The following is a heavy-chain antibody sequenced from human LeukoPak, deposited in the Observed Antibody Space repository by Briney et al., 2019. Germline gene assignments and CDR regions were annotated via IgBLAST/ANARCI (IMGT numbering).Heavy chain of an antibody. CDR3: TRDLPYCSSTSCYISYYYYYYMDV. V-gene: IGHV3-49*04. J-gene: IGHJ6*03. CDR1: GFTFSSYA. Sequence: QTGGSLRLSCAASGFTFSSYAMSWVRQAPGKGLEWVGFIRSKAYGGTTEYAASVKGRFTISRDDSKSIAYLQMNSLKTEDTAVYYCTRDLPYCSSTSCYISYYYYYYMDVWGKGTTVTVSS. D-gene: IGHD2-2*02. CDR2: IRSKAYGGTT.